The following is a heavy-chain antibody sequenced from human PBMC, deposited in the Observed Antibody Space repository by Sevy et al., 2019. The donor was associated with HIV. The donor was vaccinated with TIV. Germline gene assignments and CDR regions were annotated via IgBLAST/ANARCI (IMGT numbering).Heavy chain of an antibody. CDR1: GFTFSSYA. Sequence: GGSLRLSCAASGFTFSSYAMHWVRQAPGKGLEWVAVISYDGSNKYYADSVKGRFTISSDNSKNTLYLQMNSLRAEDTAVYYCAREGVVDTAISYYFDYWGQGTLVTVSS. D-gene: IGHD5-18*01. CDR3: AREGVVDTAISYYFDY. V-gene: IGHV3-30-3*01. J-gene: IGHJ4*02. CDR2: ISYDGSNK.